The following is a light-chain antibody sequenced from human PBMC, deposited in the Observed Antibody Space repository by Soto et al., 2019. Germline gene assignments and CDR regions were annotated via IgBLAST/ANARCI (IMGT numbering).Light chain of an antibody. J-gene: IGLJ1*01. CDR1: SSDIGGYNF. CDR3: TSYRPTTTLLYV. Sequence: QSALTQPASVSGSPGQSITISCTGTSSDIGGYNFVSWYQHHPGRAPKRMIYEVSNRPSGVSNRFSGSKSGDTASLTISGLQAEDEADYYCTSYRPTTTLLYVFGTGTKLTVL. CDR2: EVS. V-gene: IGLV2-14*01.